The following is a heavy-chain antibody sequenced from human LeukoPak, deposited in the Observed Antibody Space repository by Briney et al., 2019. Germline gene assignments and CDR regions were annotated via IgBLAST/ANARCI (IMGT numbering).Heavy chain of an antibody. CDR3: ATISAQTFDI. CDR2: IKPDGIDK. Sequence: GGSLRLSSVGSGFTFRNHWVNWVRQSPRKGLEWVANIKPDGIDKYYADSARGRFTVSRDNAKNSAFLQMNSLRAEDTAIYYCATISAQTFDIWGQGTLVSVSS. CDR1: GFTFRNHW. D-gene: IGHD5-24*01. V-gene: IGHV3-7*01. J-gene: IGHJ3*02.